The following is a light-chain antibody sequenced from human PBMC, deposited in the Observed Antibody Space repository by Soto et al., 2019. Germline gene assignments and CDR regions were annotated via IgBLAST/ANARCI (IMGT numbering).Light chain of an antibody. CDR2: GAS. J-gene: IGKJ5*01. Sequence: EIVLTQCPGTLSLSPGERATLSCRASQSVSSSYLAWYQQKPGQAPRLLIYGASSRATGIPDRFSGSGSGTDFTLTISRLETEDFAVYYCQQYGRSITFGQGTRLEIK. V-gene: IGKV3-20*01. CDR3: QQYGRSIT. CDR1: QSVSSSY.